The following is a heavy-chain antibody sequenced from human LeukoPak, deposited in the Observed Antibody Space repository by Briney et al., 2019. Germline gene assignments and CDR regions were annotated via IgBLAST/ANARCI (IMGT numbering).Heavy chain of an antibody. D-gene: IGHD5-18*01. CDR2: ISSSSSYI. CDR3: AVGEEIGDIAMPSAFDY. CDR1: GFTFSSYS. Sequence: GGSLRLSCAASGFTFSSYSMNWVRQAPGKGLEWVSFISSSSSYIYYADSVKGRFTISRDNAKNSLYLQMNSLRAEDTAVYYCAVGEEIGDIAMPSAFDYWGQGTLVTVSS. J-gene: IGHJ4*02. V-gene: IGHV3-21*01.